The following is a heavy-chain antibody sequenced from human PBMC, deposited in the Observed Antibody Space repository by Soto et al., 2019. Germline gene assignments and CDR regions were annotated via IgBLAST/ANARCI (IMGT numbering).Heavy chain of an antibody. V-gene: IGHV1-18*04. CDR3: ARASSLYGMEV. CDR2: ISGYNGNT. Sequence: QVQLVQSGAEVKKPGASVKVSCKTSGYTFTNNVINWVRQAPGQGLEWMGWISGYNGNTAYAQKLQGRVAMTTATLTSTASIELRSMRSDDTAVYYWARASSLYGMEVWCQGTTVRVSS. CDR1: GYTFTNNV. J-gene: IGHJ6*02.